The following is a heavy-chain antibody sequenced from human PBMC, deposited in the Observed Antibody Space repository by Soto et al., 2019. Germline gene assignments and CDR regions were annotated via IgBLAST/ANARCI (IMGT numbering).Heavy chain of an antibody. CDR2: IYSSARA. Sequence: PSETLSLSCTVSGGSISGSSYYRGWIRQPPGKGLEWIGNIYSSARAYYNPSLKSRVTISVDTSKNQFSLKLSSVTASDTAVYYCARRPRVWFGELGYHYYYGVDVWAQGNTVT. CDR1: GGSISGSSYY. CDR3: ARRPRVWFGELGYHYYYGVDV. D-gene: IGHD3-10*01. V-gene: IGHV4-39*01. J-gene: IGHJ6*02.